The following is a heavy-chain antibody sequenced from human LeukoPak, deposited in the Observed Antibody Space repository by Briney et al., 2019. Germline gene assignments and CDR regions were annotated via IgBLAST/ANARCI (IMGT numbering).Heavy chain of an antibody. CDR1: GFTFSSYA. CDR3: ARDLRGLPFDY. D-gene: IGHD3/OR15-3a*01. J-gene: IGHJ4*02. Sequence: WGSLRLSCAASGFTFSSYAMSWVRQAPGEGLEWVSSISSGGVSTYYADSVKGRFTISRDNAKNSLYLQMNSLRAEDTAVYFCARDLRGLPFDYWGQGPLVTVSS. V-gene: IGHV3-23*01. CDR2: ISSGGVST.